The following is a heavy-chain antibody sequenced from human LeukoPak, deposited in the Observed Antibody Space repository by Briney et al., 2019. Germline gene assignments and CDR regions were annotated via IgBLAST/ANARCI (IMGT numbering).Heavy chain of an antibody. CDR2: ISAYNGNT. CDR3: ARDLSLYCSGGSCYLGYFDY. V-gene: IGHV1-18*01. J-gene: IGHJ4*02. Sequence: ASVKVSCKASGYTFTSYGISWVRPAPGQGLEWMGWISAYNGNTNYAQKLQGRVTMTTDTSTSTAYMELRSLRSDDTAVYYCARDLSLYCSGGSCYLGYFDYWGQGTLVTVSS. CDR1: GYTFTSYG. D-gene: IGHD2-15*01.